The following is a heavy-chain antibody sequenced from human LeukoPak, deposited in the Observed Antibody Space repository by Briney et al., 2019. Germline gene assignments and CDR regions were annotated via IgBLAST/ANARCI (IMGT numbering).Heavy chain of an antibody. V-gene: IGHV4-59*08. Sequence: SETLSLTCSVSGGSISSYYWSWIRQPPGKGLEWIGYIYYSGSTNYNPSLKSRVTISVDTSKNQFSLKLSSVTAADTAVYYCARGVSYYDSSGYYNEYFQHWGQGTLVTVSS. CDR1: GGSISSYY. D-gene: IGHD3-22*01. CDR3: ARGVSYYDSSGYYNEYFQH. CDR2: IYYSGST. J-gene: IGHJ1*01.